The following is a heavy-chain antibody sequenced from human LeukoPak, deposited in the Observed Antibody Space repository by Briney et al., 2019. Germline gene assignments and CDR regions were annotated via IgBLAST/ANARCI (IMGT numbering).Heavy chain of an antibody. CDR3: ARGDGGGATEFDY. V-gene: IGHV1-69*04. CDR2: IIPIFGIA. J-gene: IGHJ4*02. Sequence: GASVKVSCKASGGTFSSYAISWVRQAPGQGLERMGRIIPIFGIANYAQKFQGRVTITADKSTSTAYMELSSLRSEDTAVYYCARGDGGGATEFDYWGQGTLVTVSS. CDR1: GGTFSSYA. D-gene: IGHD1-26*01.